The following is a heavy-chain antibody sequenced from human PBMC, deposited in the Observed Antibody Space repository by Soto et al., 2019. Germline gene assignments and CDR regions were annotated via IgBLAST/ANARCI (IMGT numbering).Heavy chain of an antibody. CDR2: IYPGDSDT. V-gene: IGHV5-51*01. CDR3: ARGRQLENYYYYGMDV. J-gene: IGHJ6*02. CDR1: GYSFTSYW. D-gene: IGHD6-13*01. Sequence: GESLKISCKGSGYSFTSYWIGWVRQMPGKGLEWMGIIYPGDSDTRYSPSFQGQVTISADKSISTAYLQWSSLKASDTAMYYCARGRQLENYYYYGMDVWGQGTTVTVSS.